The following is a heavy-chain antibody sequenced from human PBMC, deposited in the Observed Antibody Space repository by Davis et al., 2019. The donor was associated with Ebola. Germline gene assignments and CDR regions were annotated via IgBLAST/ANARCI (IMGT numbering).Heavy chain of an antibody. J-gene: IGHJ6*02. Sequence: GESLKISCAASGFTFSSYAMHWVRQAPGKGLAWVAVISYDGSNKYYADSVKGRFTISRDNSKNTLYLQMNSLRAEDTAVYYCARTTAMDVWGQGTTVTVSS. CDR3: ARTTAMDV. CDR1: GFTFSSYA. CDR2: ISYDGSNK. V-gene: IGHV3-30*04. D-gene: IGHD1-26*01.